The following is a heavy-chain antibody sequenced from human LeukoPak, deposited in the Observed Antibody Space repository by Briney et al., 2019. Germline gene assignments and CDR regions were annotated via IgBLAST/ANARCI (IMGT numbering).Heavy chain of an antibody. CDR2: IYHSGST. CDR3: ARSTGTYTYMDV. D-gene: IGHD1/OR15-1a*01. Sequence: PSETLSLTCAVSSYSIGSGYYWSWIRQPPGKGLEWIGSIYHSGSTYYNPSLKSRVTISVDTSNNQFSLKVKSVTAADTAVYYCARSTGTYTYMDVWGKGTTVTVSS. CDR1: SYSIGSGYY. V-gene: IGHV4-38-2*01. J-gene: IGHJ6*03.